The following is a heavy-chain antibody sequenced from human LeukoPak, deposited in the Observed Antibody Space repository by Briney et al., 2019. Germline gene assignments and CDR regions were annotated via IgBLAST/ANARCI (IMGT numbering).Heavy chain of an antibody. CDR2: IYYSGTT. CDR1: SDSISSYY. CDR3: ARERSHCGGDCFGLDAFDI. Sequence: PSETLSLTCTVSSDSISSYYWSWIRQPPGKGLEWIGYIYYSGTTKYNPSLKSRVTISIDTSKNQFSLKLSSVTAADTAVYYCARERSHCGGDCFGLDAFDIWGQGTMVTVSS. V-gene: IGHV4-59*01. D-gene: IGHD2-21*02. J-gene: IGHJ3*02.